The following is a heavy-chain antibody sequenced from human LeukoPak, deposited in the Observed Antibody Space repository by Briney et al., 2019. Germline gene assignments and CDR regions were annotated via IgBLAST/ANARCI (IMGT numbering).Heavy chain of an antibody. D-gene: IGHD2-15*01. CDR1: RFTFSSYW. J-gene: IGHJ6*02. Sequence: GSLRLSCAASRFTFSSYWMSWIRQPPGKGLEWIGEINHSGSTNYNPSLKSRVTISVDTSKNQFSLKLSSVTAADTAVYYCARTYCSGGSCYHYGMDVWGQGTTVTVSS. CDR2: INHSGST. CDR3: ARTYCSGGSCYHYGMDV. V-gene: IGHV4-34*01.